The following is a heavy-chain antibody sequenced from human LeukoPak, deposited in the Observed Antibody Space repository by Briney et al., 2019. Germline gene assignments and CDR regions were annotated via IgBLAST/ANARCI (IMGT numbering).Heavy chain of an antibody. Sequence: GGSLRLSCAASGFTFSSYTMHWVRQAPGKGLGWVAVISYDGSNKYYADSVKGRFTISRDNSKNTLYLQMNSLRAEDTAVYYCARGAFYDSSGRTAGFDYWGQGTLVTVSS. CDR2: ISYDGSNK. D-gene: IGHD3-22*01. CDR3: ARGAFYDSSGRTAGFDY. CDR1: GFTFSSYT. V-gene: IGHV3-30-3*01. J-gene: IGHJ4*02.